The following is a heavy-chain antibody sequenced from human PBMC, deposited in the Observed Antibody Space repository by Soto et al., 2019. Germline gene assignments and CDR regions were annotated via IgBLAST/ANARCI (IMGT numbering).Heavy chain of an antibody. Sequence: LRLSCAASGFTFNTYGMHWVRQAPGKGLEWVAVISYDAKSKLYVDSVRGRFTISRDNSKNTLFLQMDSLRPEDTALYYCARGLLAAGPFDSWGQGTLVTVSS. CDR1: GFTFNTYG. CDR3: ARGLLAAGPFDS. D-gene: IGHD2-8*02. J-gene: IGHJ4*02. V-gene: IGHV3-30*03. CDR2: ISYDAKSK.